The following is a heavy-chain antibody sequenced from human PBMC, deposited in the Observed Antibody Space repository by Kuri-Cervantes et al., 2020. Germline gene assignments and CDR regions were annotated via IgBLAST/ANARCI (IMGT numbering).Heavy chain of an antibody. V-gene: IGHV3-7*01. CDR1: GGSFSGYY. Sequence: ETLSLTCAVYGGSFSGYYWSWIRQPPGKGLEWVANIKGDGSEKYYVDSVKGRFTISRDNAKNSLFLQMNSLRADDTAVYYCAREPDGVGVAGFFYYWGLGTLVTVSS. D-gene: IGHD6-19*01. CDR3: AREPDGVGVAGFFYY. J-gene: IGHJ4*02. CDR2: IKGDGSEK.